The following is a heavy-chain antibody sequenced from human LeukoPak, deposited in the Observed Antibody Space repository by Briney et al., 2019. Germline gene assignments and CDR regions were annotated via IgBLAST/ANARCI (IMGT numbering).Heavy chain of an antibody. CDR1: GGSFSGYY. D-gene: IGHD6-13*01. CDR3: ARVYYSSSYDYWYFDL. V-gene: IGHV4-34*01. CDR2: INHSGST. J-gene: IGHJ2*01. Sequence: SSETLSLTCAVYGGSFSGYYWSWIRQPPGKGLEWIGEINHSGSTNYNPSLKSRVTISVDTSKNQFSLKLSSVTAADTAVYYCARVYYSSSYDYWYFDLWGRGTLVTVSS.